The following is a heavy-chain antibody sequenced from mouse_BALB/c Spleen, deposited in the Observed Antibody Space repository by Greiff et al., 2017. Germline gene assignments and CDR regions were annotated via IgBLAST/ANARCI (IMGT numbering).Heavy chain of an antibody. Sequence: EVMLVESGPGLVKPSQSLSLTCTVTGYSITSDYAWNWIRQFPGNKLEWMGYISYSGSTSYNPSLKSRISITRDTSKNQFFLQLNSVTTEDTATYYGARRQTFYYGNYFDYWGQGTTLTVSS. CDR3: ARRQTFYYGNYFDY. CDR1: GYSITSDYA. V-gene: IGHV3-2*02. D-gene: IGHD2-1*01. CDR2: ISYSGST. J-gene: IGHJ2*01.